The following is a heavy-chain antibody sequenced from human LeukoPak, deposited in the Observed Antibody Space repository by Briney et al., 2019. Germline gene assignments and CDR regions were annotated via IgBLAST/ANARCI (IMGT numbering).Heavy chain of an antibody. CDR3: ARGKRGGGGIYGSGSLSGRPSYYGMDV. CDR2: INHSGST. D-gene: IGHD3-10*01. Sequence: ASETLSLTCAVYGGSFSGYYWSWIRQPPGKGLDWIGEINHSGSTNYNPSLKSRVTISVDTSKNQFSLKLSSVTAADTAVYYCARGKRGGGGIYGSGSLSGRPSYYGMDVWGQGTTVTVSS. J-gene: IGHJ6*02. V-gene: IGHV4-34*01. CDR1: GGSFSGYY.